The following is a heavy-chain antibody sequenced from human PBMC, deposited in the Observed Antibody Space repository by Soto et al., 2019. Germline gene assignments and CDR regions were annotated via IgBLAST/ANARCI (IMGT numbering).Heavy chain of an antibody. CDR1: GGSISSGDYY. CDR2: IYYSGST. CDR3: ARARREHGMDV. Sequence: SETLSLTCTVSGGSISSGDYYWSWIRQPPGKGLEWIGYIYYSGSTYYNPSLKSRVTISVDTSKNQFSLKLSSVTAADTAVYYCARARREHGMDVWGQGTTVTVSS. V-gene: IGHV4-30-4*01. J-gene: IGHJ6*02.